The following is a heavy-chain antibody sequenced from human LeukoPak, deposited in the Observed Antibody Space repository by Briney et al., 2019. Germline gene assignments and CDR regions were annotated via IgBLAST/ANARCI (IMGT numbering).Heavy chain of an antibody. CDR1: GYTFTSYD. CDR2: MNPNSGNT. V-gene: IGHV1-8*03. D-gene: IGHD6-13*01. CDR3: ARGSSSWSGNYYYYMDV. J-gene: IGHJ6*03. Sequence: GASVKVSCKASGYTFTSYDINWVRQATGQGLEWMGWMNPNSGNTGYAQKFQGRVTITRNTSISTAYMELSSLRSEDTAVYYCARGSSSWSGNYYYYMDVWGKGTTVTVSS.